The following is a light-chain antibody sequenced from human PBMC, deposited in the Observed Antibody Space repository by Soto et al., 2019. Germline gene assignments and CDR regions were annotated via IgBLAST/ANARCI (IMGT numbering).Light chain of an antibody. CDR3: QHYNSWPLT. V-gene: IGKV3-15*01. CDR2: ATS. CDR1: QSVSSN. Sequence: EIVMTQSPATLSVSPGERASLSCRASQSVSSNLAWYQQKPGQTPRLLIYATSTRATGIPARFSGSGSGTEFTLTISSLQPEDFAVYYCQHYNSWPLTFGGGTKVDIK. J-gene: IGKJ4*01.